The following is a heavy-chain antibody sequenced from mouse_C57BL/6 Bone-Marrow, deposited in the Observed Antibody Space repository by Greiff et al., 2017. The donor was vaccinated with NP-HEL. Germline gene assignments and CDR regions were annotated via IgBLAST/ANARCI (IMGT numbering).Heavy chain of an antibody. V-gene: IGHV1-62-2*01. D-gene: IGHD2-3*01. Sequence: QVQLKESGAELVKPGASVKLSCKASGYTFTEYTIHWVKQRSGQGLEWIGWFYPGSGSIKYNEKFKDKATLTADKSSSTVYMELSRLTSEDSAVYFCARHEALPYDGYTWFAYWGQGTLVTVSA. CDR3: ARHEALPYDGYTWFAY. J-gene: IGHJ3*01. CDR2: FYPGSGSI. CDR1: GYTFTEYT.